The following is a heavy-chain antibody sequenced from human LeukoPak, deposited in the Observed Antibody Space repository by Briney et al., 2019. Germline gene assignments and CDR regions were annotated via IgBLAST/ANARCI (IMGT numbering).Heavy chain of an antibody. Sequence: PSETLSLTCTVSGYSISSGYYWGWIRQPPGKGLEWIGSIYHSGSTYYNPSLKSRVTISVYTSKNQFSLKLSSVTAADTAVYYCAREVPASSPPDYRGQGTLVTVSS. J-gene: IGHJ4*02. CDR3: AREVPASSPPDY. D-gene: IGHD2-2*01. CDR1: GYSISSGYY. CDR2: IYHSGST. V-gene: IGHV4-38-2*02.